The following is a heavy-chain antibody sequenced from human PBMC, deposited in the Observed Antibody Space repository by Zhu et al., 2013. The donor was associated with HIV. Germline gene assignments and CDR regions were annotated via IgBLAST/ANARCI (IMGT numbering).Heavy chain of an antibody. V-gene: IGHV4-30-2*01. CDR2: IFHSGNT. D-gene: IGHD3-16*01. CDR1: GGSIRSGGFS. J-gene: IGHJ4*02. Sequence: QVQLQESGSGLVKPSQTLSLTCGVSGGSIRSGGFSWSWIRQTPGKGLEWIGYIFHSGNTYYNPSLKSRVTISVDKSKNQFSLKLNSATAADTTVYYCARRRQGGFDVWGQGTLVTVSS. CDR3: ARRRQGGFDV.